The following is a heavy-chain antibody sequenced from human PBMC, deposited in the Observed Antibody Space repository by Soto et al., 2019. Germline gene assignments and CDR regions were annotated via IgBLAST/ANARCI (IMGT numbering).Heavy chain of an antibody. D-gene: IGHD1-26*01. Sequence: PGGSLRLSCAASGFTLSKYAMNWVRQAPGKGLEWVAFLSANGRTKNYADSVRGRFTVSRDDSQRTVFLEMNNLRPEDSAMYYCARDHLHISYWSGLNLRYNALDVWGQGTAVTVSS. J-gene: IGHJ6*02. CDR2: LSANGRTK. CDR3: ARDHLHISYWSGLNLRYNALDV. CDR1: GFTLSKYA. V-gene: IGHV3-30*04.